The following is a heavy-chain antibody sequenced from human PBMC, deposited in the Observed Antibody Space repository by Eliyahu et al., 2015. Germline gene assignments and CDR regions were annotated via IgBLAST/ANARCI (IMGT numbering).Heavy chain of an antibody. Sequence: EVQLVESGGGLVQPGGSLRLSCAASGFTVSSNYXSWVRRAPGKGLEWVSFIFSGASTYYADSVKGRFTISRDHSKNTVYLQMNSLRAEDMAVYYCARDGGSGTAAGGTDDYYLYYGMDVWGQGTTVTVSS. CDR1: GFTVSSNY. D-gene: IGHD6-13*01. CDR3: ARDGGSGTAAGGTDDYYLYYGMDV. V-gene: IGHV3-66*01. CDR2: IFSGAST. J-gene: IGHJ6*02.